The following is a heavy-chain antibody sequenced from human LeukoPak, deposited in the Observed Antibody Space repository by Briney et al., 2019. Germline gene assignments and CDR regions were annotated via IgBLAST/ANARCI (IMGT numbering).Heavy chain of an antibody. CDR2: IIPIFGTA. CDR3: ASSSGEYYYYMDV. D-gene: IGHD6-19*01. J-gene: IGHJ6*03. V-gene: IGHV1-69*06. CDR1: GGTFISYA. Sequence: ASVKVSCKASGGTFISYAISWVRQAPGQGLEWMGGIIPIFGTANYAQKFQGRVTITSDKSTSTAYMELSSLRSEDTAVYYCASSSGEYYYYMDVWGKGTTVTVSS.